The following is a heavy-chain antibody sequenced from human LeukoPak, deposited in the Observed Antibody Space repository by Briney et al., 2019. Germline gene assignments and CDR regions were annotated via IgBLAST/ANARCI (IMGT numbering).Heavy chain of an antibody. CDR1: GYTFTGYY. V-gene: IGHV1-2*02. D-gene: IGHD1-26*01. CDR3: ARAEEWELPPKNY. J-gene: IGHJ4*02. Sequence: ASVKVSCKASGYTFTGYYMHWVRQAPGQGLEWMGWINPNSGGTNYAQKFQGRVTMTRDTSISTAYMELSRQRSDDTAVYYCARAEEWELPPKNYWGQGTLVTVSS. CDR2: INPNSGGT.